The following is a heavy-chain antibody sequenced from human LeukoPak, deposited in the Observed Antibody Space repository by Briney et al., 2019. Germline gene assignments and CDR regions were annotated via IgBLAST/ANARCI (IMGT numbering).Heavy chain of an antibody. J-gene: IGHJ4*02. CDR1: GITFSNYA. CDR2: ISGSGANT. V-gene: IGHV3-23*01. CDR3: TRVCDSSGYYYYFDY. Sequence: PGASLRLSCAASGITFSNYAMSWVRQAPGKGLEWVSAISGSGANTYYADSVKGRFTISRDNSKNTLYLQMNSLRAEDTAVYYCTRVCDSSGYYYYFDYWGQGTLVTVSS. D-gene: IGHD3-22*01.